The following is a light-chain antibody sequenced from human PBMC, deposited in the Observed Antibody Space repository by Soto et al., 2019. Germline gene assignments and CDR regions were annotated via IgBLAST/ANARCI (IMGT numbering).Light chain of an antibody. CDR1: SGPSNYA. J-gene: IGLJ3*02. Sequence: QLVLTQSPSASASLGASVKLTCTLSSGPSNYAIAWHQQQPGKGPRYLMKLNSDGSHSKGDGIPDRFSGSSSGADRYLTISSLQSEDEAEYYCQTWDSGVWVFGGGTKLTVL. CDR2: LNSDGSH. CDR3: QTWDSGVWV. V-gene: IGLV4-69*02.